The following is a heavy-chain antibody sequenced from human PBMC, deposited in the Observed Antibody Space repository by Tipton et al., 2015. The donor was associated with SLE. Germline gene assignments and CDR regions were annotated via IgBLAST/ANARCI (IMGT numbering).Heavy chain of an antibody. CDR1: GGSISSSSYY. Sequence: TLSLTCTVSGGSISSSSYYWGWIRQPPGKGLEWIGSIYYSGSTYYNPSLKSRVTISVDTPKNQFSLKLSSVTAADTAVYYCARVPQGCSGGSCYPEGFDIWGQGTMVTVSS. D-gene: IGHD2-15*01. CDR2: IYYSGST. V-gene: IGHV4-39*07. J-gene: IGHJ3*02. CDR3: ARVPQGCSGGSCYPEGFDI.